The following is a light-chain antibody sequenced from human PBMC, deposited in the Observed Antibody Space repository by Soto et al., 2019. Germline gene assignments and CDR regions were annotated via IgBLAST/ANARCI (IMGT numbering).Light chain of an antibody. CDR2: DVS. CDR1: SSDVGGYNY. Sequence: QPVLTQPASVSGSPGQSITISCTGTSSDVGGYNYVSWYQHHPGKAPKLMIYDVSNRPSGVSNRFSGSKSGNTASLTISGLQAEDEADYYCSSYTSSSTVVFGGGTKLTVL. J-gene: IGLJ2*01. CDR3: SSYTSSSTVV. V-gene: IGLV2-14*03.